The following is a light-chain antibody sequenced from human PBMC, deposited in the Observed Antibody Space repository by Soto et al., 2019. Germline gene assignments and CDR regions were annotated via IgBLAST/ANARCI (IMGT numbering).Light chain of an antibody. Sequence: AIQLTQSPSSLSASVGDRVTITCRASQDIRVALAWYQQKPGKAPKMLIYDVSTLESGVPLRFSGSSSGTDFTLTISSLQPVDFATYYCQQFNSYPITFGQGTRLEIK. CDR2: DVS. CDR3: QQFNSYPIT. J-gene: IGKJ5*01. V-gene: IGKV1-13*02. CDR1: QDIRVA.